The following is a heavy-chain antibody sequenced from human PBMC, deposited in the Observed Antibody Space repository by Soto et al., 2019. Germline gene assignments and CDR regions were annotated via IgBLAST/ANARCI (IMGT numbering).Heavy chain of an antibody. CDR2: IYHSGST. CDR3: ARASPRVDGSYFRYAFDI. J-gene: IGHJ3*02. V-gene: IGHV4-4*02. D-gene: IGHD1-26*01. CDR1: SGSISSSNW. Sequence: SETLSLTCAVSSGSISSSNWWSWVRQPPGKGLEWIGEIYHSGSTNYNPSLKSRVTISVDKSKNQFSLKLSSVTAADTAVYYCARASPRVDGSYFRYAFDIWGQGEMVTVSS.